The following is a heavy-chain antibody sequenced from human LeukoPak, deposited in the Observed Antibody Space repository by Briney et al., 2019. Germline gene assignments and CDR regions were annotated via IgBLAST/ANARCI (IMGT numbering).Heavy chain of an antibody. D-gene: IGHD3-22*01. V-gene: IGHV3-13*01. CDR3: ARGVSYYYDNSGHPGWYFDL. J-gene: IGHJ2*01. Sequence: GGSLRLSCAVSGFTFNYYDMHWVRQAPGKRLEWVSAIRTTGDTHYPDSVKGRFAMSREDAKNSVHLQINTLRAGDTAVYYCARGVSYYYDNSGHPGWYFDLWGRGTLVTVSS. CDR1: GFTFNYYD. CDR2: IRTTGDT.